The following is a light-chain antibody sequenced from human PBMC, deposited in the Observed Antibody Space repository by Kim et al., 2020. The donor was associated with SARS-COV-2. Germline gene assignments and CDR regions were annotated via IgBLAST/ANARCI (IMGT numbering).Light chain of an antibody. CDR3: MIWPRNAVL. CDR2: YFSDSDK. Sequence: LTCTLPSDIKVGSHTVYWFQQKPGSPPRYLLYYFSDSDKGQGSGVPRRFSGAKDASANTGILLISGLQSEDEADYYCMIWPRNAVLFGGGTQLTVL. CDR1: SDIKVGSHT. J-gene: IGLJ2*01. V-gene: IGLV5-37*01.